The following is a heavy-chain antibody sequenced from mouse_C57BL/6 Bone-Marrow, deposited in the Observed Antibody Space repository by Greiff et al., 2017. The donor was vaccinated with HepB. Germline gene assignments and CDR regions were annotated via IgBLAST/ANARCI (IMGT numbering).Heavy chain of an antibody. J-gene: IGHJ4*01. CDR2: IYPGSGST. D-gene: IGHD2-3*01. V-gene: IGHV1-55*01. CDR1: GYTFTSYW. CDR3: ARDGYYPYYYAMDY. Sequence: QVQLQQSGAELVKPGASVKMSCKASGYTFTSYWITWVKQRPGQGLEWIGDIYPGSGSTNYNEKFKSKATLTVDTSSSTAYMQLSSLTSEDSAVYYCARDGYYPYYYAMDYWGQGTSVTVSS.